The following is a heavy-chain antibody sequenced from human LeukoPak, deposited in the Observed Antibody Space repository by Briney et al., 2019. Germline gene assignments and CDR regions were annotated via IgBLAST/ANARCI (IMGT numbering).Heavy chain of an antibody. V-gene: IGHV3-33*01. J-gene: IGHJ6*02. CDR1: GFTFSSYG. Sequence: QSGRSLRLSCAASGFTFSSYGMHWVRQAPGKGLEWVAVIWYDGSNKYYADSVKGRFTISRDNSKNTLYLQMNSLRAEDTAVYYCARDRSGSYGMDVWGQGTTVTVSS. CDR3: ARDRSGSYGMDV. CDR2: IWYDGSNK. D-gene: IGHD1-26*01.